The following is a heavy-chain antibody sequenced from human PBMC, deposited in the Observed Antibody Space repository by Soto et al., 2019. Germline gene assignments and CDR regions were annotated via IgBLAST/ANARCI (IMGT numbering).Heavy chain of an antibody. D-gene: IGHD2-2*01. V-gene: IGHV4-59*01. CDR2: IYYSGRT. CDR3: GRCTSTSCHLGSDY. CDR1: GGSIRDYF. Sequence: PSETLSLTCTVSGGSIRDYFWTWIRQPPGKGLEWIGYIYYSGRTNYNPSLKSRVSISVDTSKNTLYLQMNSLRAADTAVYYCGRCTSTSCHLGSDYWGQGTLVTVSS. J-gene: IGHJ4*02.